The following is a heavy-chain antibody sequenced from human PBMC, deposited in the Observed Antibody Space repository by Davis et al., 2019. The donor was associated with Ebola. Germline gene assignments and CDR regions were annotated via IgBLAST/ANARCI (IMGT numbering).Heavy chain of an antibody. J-gene: IGHJ4*02. CDR1: GYTFTDFD. CDR3: ARDTGIRYVSLGY. V-gene: IGHV1-3*01. Sequence: AASVKVSCKASGYTFTDFDMHWVRQAPGQGLEWMGWINVGNGNMRYSQKFQGRVTITRDTSASTVYMELSSLRSEDTAVYYCARDTGIRYVSLGYWGQGTLVIVSS. CDR2: INVGNGNM. D-gene: IGHD3-9*01.